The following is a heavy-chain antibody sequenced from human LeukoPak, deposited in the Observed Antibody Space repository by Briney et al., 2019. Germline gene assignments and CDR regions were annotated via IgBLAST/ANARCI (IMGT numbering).Heavy chain of an antibody. D-gene: IGHD6-6*01. Sequence: PGGSLRLSCAASGFTFSSYAMSWVRQAPGKGLEWVSAISGSGGSTYYADSVKGRFTISRDNSKNTLYLQMNSLRAEDTAVYYCARVHCGASIAARPPPLASCWFDPWGQGTLVTVSS. J-gene: IGHJ5*02. CDR3: ARVHCGASIAARPPPLASCWFDP. V-gene: IGHV3-23*01. CDR2: ISGSGGST. CDR1: GFTFSSYA.